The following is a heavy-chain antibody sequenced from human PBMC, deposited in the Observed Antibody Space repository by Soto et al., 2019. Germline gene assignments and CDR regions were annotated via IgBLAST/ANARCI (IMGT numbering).Heavy chain of an antibody. CDR3: AKQRGGYDRDFDY. CDR2: IYSGGST. D-gene: IGHD5-12*01. CDR1: GFTVSSNY. J-gene: IGHJ4*02. Sequence: EVQLVESGGGLVQPGGSLRLSCAASGFTVSSNYLSWVRQARGKGLEWVSVIYSGGSTYYADSVKGRFTISRDNSKNTLYLQMNTLRVEDTAVYYCAKQRGGYDRDFDYWGQGTLVTVSS. V-gene: IGHV3-66*01.